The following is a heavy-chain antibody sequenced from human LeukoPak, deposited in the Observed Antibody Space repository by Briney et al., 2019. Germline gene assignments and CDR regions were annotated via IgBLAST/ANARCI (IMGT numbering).Heavy chain of an antibody. D-gene: IGHD3-22*01. Sequence: PGASLRLSCAASGFIFSTSAMTWVRQAPGKGLDWASYITASGTTYYADSVKGRFTISRDISNNTLYLQMNGLRAEDTALYYCAKDRYDTSVWPYYYAMDVWGQGTTVTASS. CDR2: ITASGTT. V-gene: IGHV3-23*01. CDR3: AKDRYDTSVWPYYYAMDV. J-gene: IGHJ6*02. CDR1: GFIFSTSA.